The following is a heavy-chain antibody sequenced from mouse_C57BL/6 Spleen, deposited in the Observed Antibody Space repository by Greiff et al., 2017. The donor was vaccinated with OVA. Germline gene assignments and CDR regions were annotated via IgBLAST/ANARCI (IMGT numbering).Heavy chain of an antibody. D-gene: IGHD1-1*01. CDR3: ARDYGSSSYFDY. J-gene: IGHJ2*01. Sequence: QVQLQQSGPELVKPGASVKISCKASGYAFSSSWMNWVKQWPGKGLEWIGRIYPGDGDTNYNGKFKGKATLTADKSASTAYMQLSSLTSEDSAVYFCARDYGSSSYFDYWGQGTTLTVSS. CDR1: GYAFSSSW. V-gene: IGHV1-82*01. CDR2: IYPGDGDT.